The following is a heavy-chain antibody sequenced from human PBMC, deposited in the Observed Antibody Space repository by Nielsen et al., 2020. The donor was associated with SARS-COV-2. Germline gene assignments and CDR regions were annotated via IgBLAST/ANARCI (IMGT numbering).Heavy chain of an antibody. CDR2: ISAYNGNT. CDR1: GYSFTSYG. D-gene: IGHD2-15*01. Sequence: GESLKISCKGSGYSFTSYGISWVRQAPGQGLEWMGWISAYNGNTNYAQKLQGRVTMTRDTSTSTVYMELSSLRSEDTAVYYCAGSLYCSGGSCYDGMDVWGQGTTVTVSS. J-gene: IGHJ6*02. CDR3: AGSLYCSGGSCYDGMDV. V-gene: IGHV1-18*01.